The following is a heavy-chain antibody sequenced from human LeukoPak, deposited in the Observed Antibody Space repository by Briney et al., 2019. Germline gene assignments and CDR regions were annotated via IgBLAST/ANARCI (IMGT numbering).Heavy chain of an antibody. J-gene: IGHJ4*02. CDR1: GFTFDDYA. CDR3: AKDRRYGYYDILTGYTYFDY. CDR2: ISWNSGSI. V-gene: IGHV3-9*01. D-gene: IGHD3-9*01. Sequence: GRSLRLSCAASGFTFDDYAMHWVRHAPGKGLEWVSGISWNSGSIGYADSVKGRFTISRDNAKNSLYLQMNSLRAEDTALYYCAKDRRYGYYDILTGYTYFDYWGQGALLTVSS.